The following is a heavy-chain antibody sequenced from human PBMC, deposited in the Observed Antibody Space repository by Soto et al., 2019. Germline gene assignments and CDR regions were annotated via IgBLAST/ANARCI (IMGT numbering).Heavy chain of an antibody. V-gene: IGHV4-59*08. Sequence: SETLSLTCTVSGGSISSYYWSWIRQPPGKGLEWIGYIYYSGSTNYNPSLKSRAAISVDTSKDQFSLRLTSVTAADTAVYYCARGRKYFDYWGQGTLVTVSS. D-gene: IGHD2-15*01. CDR2: IYYSGST. J-gene: IGHJ4*02. CDR1: GGSISSYY. CDR3: ARGRKYFDY.